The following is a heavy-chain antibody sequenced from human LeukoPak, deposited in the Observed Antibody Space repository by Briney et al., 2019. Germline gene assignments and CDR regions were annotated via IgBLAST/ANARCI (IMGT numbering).Heavy chain of an antibody. CDR3: ARVGSSGSLDY. Sequence: ASVTVSFMASGYTFTNYDINSVRQATGQGLEWMGWMNPNRGNPGYAQKFQGRVTMHRNPSISTAYMELSSLRSEDTAVYYCARVGSSGSLDYWGQGTLVTVSS. V-gene: IGHV1-8*01. CDR1: GYTFTNYD. CDR2: MNPNRGNP. J-gene: IGHJ4*02. D-gene: IGHD6-19*01.